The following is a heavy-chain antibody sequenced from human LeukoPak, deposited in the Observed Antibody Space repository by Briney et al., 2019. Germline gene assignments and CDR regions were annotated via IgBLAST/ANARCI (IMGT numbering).Heavy chain of an antibody. CDR1: GGSISTSNYY. D-gene: IGHD2-2*03. CDR2: IFYSGST. J-gene: IGHJ5*02. CDR3: ARGGLGYCSSTSCYSRLGWFDP. Sequence: SETLSLTCTVSGGSISTSNYYWGWIRQPPGKGLEWIGNIFYSGSTYYSPSLRSRVTISLDTSRNQFSLKLSSVTAADTAVYYCARGGLGYCSSTSCYSRLGWFDPWGQGTLVTVSS. V-gene: IGHV4-39*07.